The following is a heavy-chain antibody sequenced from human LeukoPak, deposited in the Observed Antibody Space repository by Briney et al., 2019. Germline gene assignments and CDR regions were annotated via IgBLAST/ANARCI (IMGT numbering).Heavy chain of an antibody. CDR1: GGSFSGYY. Sequence: SETLSLTCTVYGGSFSGYYWSWIRQPPGRGLEWIGEINHSGSINYNPSLKSRVTISVDTSKNQFSLKLSSVTAADTAVYYCARGRAYRGVYFDYWGQGTLVTVSS. J-gene: IGHJ4*02. CDR2: INHSGSI. V-gene: IGHV4-34*01. D-gene: IGHD3-10*01. CDR3: ARGRAYRGVYFDY.